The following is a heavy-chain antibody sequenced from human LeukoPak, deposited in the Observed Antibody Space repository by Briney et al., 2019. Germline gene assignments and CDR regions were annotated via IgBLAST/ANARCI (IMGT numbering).Heavy chain of an antibody. D-gene: IGHD3-10*01. CDR3: AKDMVRGYYFDC. Sequence: GGSLRLSCAASGFTFSTYGMSWVRQAPGKGLEWVSAISGSSDATFYADSVKGRFTVSRDNSKNTLYLQMNSLRAEDTAVYFCAKDMVRGYYFDCWGQGTLITVSS. J-gene: IGHJ4*02. CDR1: GFTFSTYG. V-gene: IGHV3-23*01. CDR2: ISGSSDAT.